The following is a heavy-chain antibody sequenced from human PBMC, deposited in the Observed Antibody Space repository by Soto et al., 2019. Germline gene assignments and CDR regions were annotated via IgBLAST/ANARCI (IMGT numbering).Heavy chain of an antibody. V-gene: IGHV1-18*01. CDR1: GYTFTSYG. CDR3: AGEFRDHYDSWSAMDA. D-gene: IGHD3-3*01. Sequence: ASVKVSCKASGYTFTSYGISWVRQAPGQGLEWMGWISAYNGNTNYAQKLQGRVTMTTDTSTSTAYMELRSLRSDDTAVYYCAGEFRDHYDSWSAMDARGQATTVTVSS. J-gene: IGHJ6*02. CDR2: ISAYNGNT.